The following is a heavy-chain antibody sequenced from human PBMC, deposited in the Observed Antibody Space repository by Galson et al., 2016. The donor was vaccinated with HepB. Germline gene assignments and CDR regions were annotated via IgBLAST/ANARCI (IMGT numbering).Heavy chain of an antibody. CDR1: GFTFSSYS. CDR2: ISYSSTI. V-gene: IGHV3-48*02. D-gene: IGHD5-18*01. J-gene: IGHJ6*03. CDR3: EKDGGYGVPGYYYSYMEV. Sequence: SLRLSCAASGFTFSSYSMNWVRQAPGKGLEWVSYISYSSTIYSADSVKGRFTISRDNAKNSLYLQMNSLRDEDTAVYYCEKDGGYGVPGYYYSYMEVWGKGTTVTVSS.